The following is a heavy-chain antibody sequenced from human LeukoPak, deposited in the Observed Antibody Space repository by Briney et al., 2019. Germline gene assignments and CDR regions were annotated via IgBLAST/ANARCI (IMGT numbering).Heavy chain of an antibody. J-gene: IGHJ4*02. D-gene: IGHD6-19*01. Sequence: SETLSLTCAVSGASISSNNWWNWVRQPPGKGLEWIGEIYHSGSTNYSPSPKSRITISVDKSKNHFPLKLTSVTAADTAIYYCAAAAVAVDYWGQGTLVTVSS. CDR1: GASISSNNW. V-gene: IGHV4-4*02. CDR3: AAAAVAVDY. CDR2: IYHSGST.